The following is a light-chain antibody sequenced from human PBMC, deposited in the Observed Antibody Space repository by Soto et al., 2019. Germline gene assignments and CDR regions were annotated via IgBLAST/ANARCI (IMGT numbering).Light chain of an antibody. V-gene: IGLV1-51*02. CDR2: EDN. CDR1: SSNIGKNY. J-gene: IGLJ1*01. Sequence: QSALTQPPSVSAAPGQKVTISCSGGSSNIGKNYVSWYQQVPGTAPKLLIYEDNIRLSGIPDRFSGSKSGTSATLGITGLQTGDEADYYCGTWDSSLSVYVFGTGTKVTVL. CDR3: GTWDSSLSVYV.